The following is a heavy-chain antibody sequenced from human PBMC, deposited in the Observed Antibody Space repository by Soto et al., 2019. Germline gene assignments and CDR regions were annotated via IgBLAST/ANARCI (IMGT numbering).Heavy chain of an antibody. CDR3: ARGTGYCTNGVCYTIDY. CDR2: IYYSGST. V-gene: IGHV4-59*01. J-gene: IGHJ4*02. D-gene: IGHD2-8*01. CDR1: GGSISSYY. Sequence: QVQLQESGPGLVKPSETLSLTCTVSGGSISSYYWSWIRQPPGKGLEWIGYIYYSGSTNYNPSLKSRVTNSVDTSKYQFSLKLSSVTAADTAVYYCARGTGYCTNGVCYTIDYWGQGTLVTVSS.